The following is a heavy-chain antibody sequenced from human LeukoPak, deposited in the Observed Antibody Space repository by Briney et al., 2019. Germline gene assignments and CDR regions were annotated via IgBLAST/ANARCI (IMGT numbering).Heavy chain of an antibody. CDR1: GVSVSSGDCY. V-gene: IGHV4-61*08. D-gene: IGHD3-22*01. Sequence: SETLSLTCTVSGVSVSSGDCYWSWIRQPPGKRLEWIGYIYYSGSTNYNPSLKSRVTISVDTSKNQFSLNLSSVTATDTAVYYCARSYYDSRGHSFDYWGQGTLVTVSS. J-gene: IGHJ4*02. CDR2: IYYSGST. CDR3: ARSYYDSRGHSFDY.